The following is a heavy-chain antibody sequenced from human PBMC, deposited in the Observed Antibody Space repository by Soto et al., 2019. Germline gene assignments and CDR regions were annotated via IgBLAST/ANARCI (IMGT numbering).Heavy chain of an antibody. CDR3: ARGYDFWSGSSAFDI. CDR2: IWYDGSNK. J-gene: IGHJ3*02. V-gene: IGHV3-33*01. Sequence: PGGSLRLSCAASGFTFSSYGMHWVRQAPGKGLEWVAVIWYDGSNKYYADSVKGRFTISRDNSKNTLYLQMNSLRAEDTAVYYCARGYDFWSGSSAFDIWGQGTMVTVSS. CDR1: GFTFSSYG. D-gene: IGHD3-3*01.